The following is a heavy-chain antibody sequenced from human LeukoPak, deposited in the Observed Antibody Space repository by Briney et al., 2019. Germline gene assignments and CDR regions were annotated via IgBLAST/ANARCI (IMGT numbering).Heavy chain of an antibody. V-gene: IGHV3-23*01. D-gene: IGHD1-26*01. CDR2: ISGSGGST. CDR1: GFTFSNYG. Sequence: GGSLRLSCAASGFTFSNYGMSWLRQAPGKGLEWVSAISGSGGSTYYADSVKGRFTISRDNSKSTLYLQMNSLRAEDTAVYYCAKGVGYYYYYGMDVWGQGTTVTVSS. CDR3: AKGVGYYYYYGMDV. J-gene: IGHJ6*02.